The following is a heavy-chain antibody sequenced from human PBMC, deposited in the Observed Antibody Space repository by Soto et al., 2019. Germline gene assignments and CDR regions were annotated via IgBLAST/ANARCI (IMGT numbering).Heavy chain of an antibody. V-gene: IGHV3-7*01. D-gene: IGHD3-3*01. Sequence: EVQLVESGGGLVQPGGSLRLSCAASGFTFRTYWMTWVRQAPGRGLEWVANINQDGSRKYYVDSVKGRFTISRDNAKKALYLQMNSLRAEATAVYYCARGAYDDFWSRFQTWFDPWGQGTLVTVSS. J-gene: IGHJ5*02. CDR3: ARGAYDDFWSRFQTWFDP. CDR1: GFTFRTYW. CDR2: INQDGSRK.